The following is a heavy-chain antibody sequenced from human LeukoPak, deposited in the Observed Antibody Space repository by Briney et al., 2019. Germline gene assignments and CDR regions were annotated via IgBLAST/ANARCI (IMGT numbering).Heavy chain of an antibody. V-gene: IGHV3-53*01. Sequence: GGSLRLSCAAYGFTVSANYMSWVRQAPGKGLEWVSVIYSGGSTYYADAVKGRFTISRDNSKNTLYLQMNSLRAEDTAVYYCARASLTVTPLFDYWGQGTLVTASS. CDR3: ARASLTVTPLFDY. CDR1: GFTVSANY. CDR2: IYSGGST. J-gene: IGHJ4*02. D-gene: IGHD4-17*01.